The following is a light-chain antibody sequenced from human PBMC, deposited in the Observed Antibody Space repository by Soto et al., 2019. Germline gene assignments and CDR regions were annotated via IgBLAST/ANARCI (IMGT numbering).Light chain of an antibody. Sequence: EILMTQSPATLSVSPGERATLSCRASQSVDSNLAWYQQKPGQAPRLLIYGASTRATGISARFSGSGSGTEFTLTISSLQSEDFALYYCQQRYNWPLTFGGGTKVDIE. J-gene: IGKJ4*01. CDR3: QQRYNWPLT. V-gene: IGKV3-15*01. CDR1: QSVDSN. CDR2: GAS.